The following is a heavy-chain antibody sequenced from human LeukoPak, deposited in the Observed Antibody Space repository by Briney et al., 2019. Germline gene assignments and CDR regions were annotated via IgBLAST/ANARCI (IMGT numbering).Heavy chain of an antibody. J-gene: IGHJ6*02. CDR1: GYTYTNYG. CDR2: ISGYNGNT. Sequence: ASVKVSCKASGYTYTNYGISWVRQAPGQGLEWMGWISGYNGNTNYAQMLQGRVTMTTDTSTSTAYMELRSLRSDDTAVYYCAREMYYGMDVWGQGTTVTVSS. CDR3: AREMYYGMDV. V-gene: IGHV1-18*01.